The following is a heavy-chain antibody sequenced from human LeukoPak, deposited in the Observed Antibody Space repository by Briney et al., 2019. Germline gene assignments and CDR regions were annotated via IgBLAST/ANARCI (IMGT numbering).Heavy chain of an antibody. D-gene: IGHD3-22*01. CDR3: ARTTYYYDSSGYRGDY. J-gene: IGHJ4*02. Sequence: SETLSLTCTVSGGSISSSSYYRGWIRQPPGKGLEWIGSIYYSGSTYYNSSLKSRVTISVDTSKNQFSLKLSSVTAADTAVYYCARTTYYYDSSGYRGDYWGQGTLVTVSS. CDR2: IYYSGST. CDR1: GGSISSSSYY. V-gene: IGHV4-39*01.